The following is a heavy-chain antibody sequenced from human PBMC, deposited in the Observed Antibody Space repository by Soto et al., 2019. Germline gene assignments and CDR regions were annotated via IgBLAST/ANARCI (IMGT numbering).Heavy chain of an antibody. CDR3: ARGRSCGSGKCRELSV. V-gene: IGHV1-8*01. J-gene: IGHJ3*01. Sequence: GASVKVSCKASGYTFSSYDISWVRQATGQGLEWMGWMNPNTGNTAYAQKFQGRVSMTRNTSINTAYMDLSSLGSEDTAVYFCARGRSCGSGKCRELSVWG. CDR1: GYTFSSYD. D-gene: IGHD2-21*01. CDR2: MNPNTGNT.